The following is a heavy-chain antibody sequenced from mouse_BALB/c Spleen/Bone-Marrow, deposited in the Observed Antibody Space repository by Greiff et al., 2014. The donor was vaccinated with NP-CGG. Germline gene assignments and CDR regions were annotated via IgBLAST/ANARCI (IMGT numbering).Heavy chain of an antibody. Sequence: EVMLVESGGGLVKPGGSLKLSCAASGFTFSDFYMYWVRQTPEKRLEWVATISYGGSYIYYPDSVKGRFTISRDDAENNLYLQMSSLKSEDTAMYYCARDRGVQGYAMDYWGQGTSVTVSS. V-gene: IGHV5-4*02. D-gene: IGHD2-14*01. CDR2: ISYGGSYI. CDR1: GFTFSDFY. J-gene: IGHJ4*01. CDR3: ARDRGVQGYAMDY.